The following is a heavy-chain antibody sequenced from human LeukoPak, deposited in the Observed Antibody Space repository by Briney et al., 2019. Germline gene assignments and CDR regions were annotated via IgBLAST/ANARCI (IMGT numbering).Heavy chain of an antibody. V-gene: IGHV3-21*01. D-gene: IGHD3-10*01. CDR3: AGFDYYGSESYYNHFDS. CDR2: ISSSSSYI. CDR1: GFTFSSYS. Sequence: GGSLRLSCAASGFTFSSYSMNWVRQAPGKGLGWVSSISSSSSYIYYADSVKGRFTISRDNAKNSLYLQMNSLRAEDTAVYYCAGFDYYGSESYYNHFDSWGQGALVTVSS. J-gene: IGHJ4*02.